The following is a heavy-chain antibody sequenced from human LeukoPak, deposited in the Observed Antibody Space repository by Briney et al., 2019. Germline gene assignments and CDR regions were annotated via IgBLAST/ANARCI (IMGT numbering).Heavy chain of an antibody. D-gene: IGHD5-12*01. CDR3: AKAASGYDYYYDY. CDR2: ISYDESYK. V-gene: IGHV3-30*18. J-gene: IGHJ4*02. CDR1: GFTFSTYG. Sequence: GGSLRLSCAASGFTFSTYGMHWVRQAPGKGLEWVAVISYDESYKSYADSVKGRYTISRANSKNTLYLQMNSLRVEDTAVHYCAKAASGYDYYYDYWGQGTLVTVSS.